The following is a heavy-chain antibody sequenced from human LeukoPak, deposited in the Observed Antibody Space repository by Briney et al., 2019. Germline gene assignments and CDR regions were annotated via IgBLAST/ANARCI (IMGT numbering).Heavy chain of an antibody. Sequence: GASVKVSCKASGGTFSSYAISWVRQAPGQGLEWMGGIIPIFGTANYAQKFQGRVTITTDESTSTAYMELSSLRPEDTAVYYCARDHVGITIFGVTRDAFDIWGQGTMVTVSS. CDR2: IIPIFGTA. J-gene: IGHJ3*02. CDR3: ARDHVGITIFGVTRDAFDI. D-gene: IGHD3-3*01. V-gene: IGHV1-69*05. CDR1: GGTFSSYA.